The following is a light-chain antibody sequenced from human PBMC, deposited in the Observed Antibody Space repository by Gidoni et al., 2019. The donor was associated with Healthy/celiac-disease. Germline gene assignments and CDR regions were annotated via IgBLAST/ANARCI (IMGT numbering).Light chain of an antibody. CDR1: SSDVGGYNY. CDR3: SSYTSSSNPWV. CDR2: EVS. V-gene: IGLV2-14*01. Sequence: QSALPQPASVSGSPGQSITISCTGTSSDVGGYNYVSWYQQHPGKAPKLMIYEVSHRPSGVSNRFSGSKSGNTASLTISGLQAEDEADYYCSSYTSSSNPWVFGGGTKMTVL. J-gene: IGLJ3*02.